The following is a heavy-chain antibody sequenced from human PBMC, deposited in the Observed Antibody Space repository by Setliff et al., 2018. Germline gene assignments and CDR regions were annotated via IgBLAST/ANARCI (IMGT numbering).Heavy chain of an antibody. D-gene: IGHD2-8*01. CDR2: IGAYTGNT. J-gene: IGHJ4*02. CDR1: GYLLTSYG. Sequence: ASVKVSCKTSGYLLTSYGISWVRQAPGQGLEWMGWIGAYTGNTNYAQKFQGRVTMTTDTSTSTAYMELRSLRSDDTAVYYCSRLVRYCTTTTCQSVPGAEVWGQGTLVTVSS. CDR3: SRLVRYCTTTTCQSVPGAEV. V-gene: IGHV1-18*01.